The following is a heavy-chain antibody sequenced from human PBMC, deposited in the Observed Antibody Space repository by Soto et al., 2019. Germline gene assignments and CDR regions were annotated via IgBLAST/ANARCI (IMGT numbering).Heavy chain of an antibody. J-gene: IGHJ6*02. CDR2: IGTAGDT. CDR1: GFTFSSYD. Sequence: EVQLVESGGGLVQPGGSLRLSCAASGFTFSSYDMHWVRQATGKGLEWVSAIGTAGDTYYPGSVKGRFTISRENAKKSLYLQMNSLRAGDTAVYYCARGSTMVRGIMDVWGQGTTVTVSS. V-gene: IGHV3-13*01. CDR3: ARGSTMVRGIMDV. D-gene: IGHD3-10*01.